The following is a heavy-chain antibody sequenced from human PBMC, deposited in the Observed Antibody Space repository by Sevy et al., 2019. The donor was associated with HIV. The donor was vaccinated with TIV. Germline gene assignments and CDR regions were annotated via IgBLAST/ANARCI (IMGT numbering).Heavy chain of an antibody. Sequence: GGSLRLSCAGSGFTFSSYWMSWVRQAPGKGLEWVANIKQDGSEKYYVDSVKGRFTISRDNAKNSLYLQMNSLRAEDTAVYYCARESLAVAGWARRVFDIWGQGTMVTVSS. CDR2: IKQDGSEK. J-gene: IGHJ3*02. V-gene: IGHV3-7*03. CDR1: GFTFSSYW. D-gene: IGHD6-19*01. CDR3: ARESLAVAGWARRVFDI.